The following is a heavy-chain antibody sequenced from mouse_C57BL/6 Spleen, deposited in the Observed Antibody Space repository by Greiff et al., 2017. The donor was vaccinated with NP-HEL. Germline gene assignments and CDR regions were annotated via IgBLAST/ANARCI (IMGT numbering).Heavy chain of an antibody. V-gene: IGHV5-17*01. CDR3: ARLTTVVAKDWFAY. Sequence: DVHLVESGGGLVKPGGSLKLSCAASGFTFSDYGMHWVRQAPEKGLEWVAYISSGSSTIYYADTVKGRFTISRDNAKNTLFLQMTSLRSEETAMYYCARLTTVVAKDWFAYWGQGTLVTVSA. CDR1: GFTFSDYG. J-gene: IGHJ3*01. CDR2: ISSGSSTI. D-gene: IGHD1-1*01.